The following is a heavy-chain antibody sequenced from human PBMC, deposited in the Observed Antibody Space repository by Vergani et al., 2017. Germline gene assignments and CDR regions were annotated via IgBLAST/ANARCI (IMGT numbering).Heavy chain of an antibody. D-gene: IGHD6-19*01. V-gene: IGHV4-39*01. Sequence: QLQLQESGPGLVKPSATLSLTCSVSGASIRSSNYYWGWIRQPPGKGREWIASIYYSGSTYYNPSLKSRVTISVDTSKNQFSLKLSSVTAADTAVYFCARHSTVEWLVKLGWIAPWGQGILVTVSS. CDR1: GASIRSSNYY. J-gene: IGHJ5*02. CDR3: ARHSTVEWLVKLGWIAP. CDR2: IYYSGST.